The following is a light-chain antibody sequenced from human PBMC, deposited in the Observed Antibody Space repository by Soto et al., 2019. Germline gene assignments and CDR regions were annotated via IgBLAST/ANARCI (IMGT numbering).Light chain of an antibody. J-gene: IGLJ2*01. CDR1: SSNIGAGYD. Sequence: QSVLTQPPSVSGAPGQRVTISCTGSSSNIGAGYDEHWYQQLPGTAPKLLIYGNSNRPSGVPDRFSGSKSGTSASLAITGLQAEDEADYYCQSYDSSLSGSFGGGTKLTVL. V-gene: IGLV1-40*01. CDR3: QSYDSSLSGS. CDR2: GNS.